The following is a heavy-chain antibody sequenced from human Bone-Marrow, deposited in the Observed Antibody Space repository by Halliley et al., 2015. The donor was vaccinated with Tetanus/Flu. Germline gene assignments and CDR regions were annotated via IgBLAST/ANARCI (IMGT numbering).Heavy chain of an antibody. V-gene: IGHV3-9*01. CDR3: AKDDLDY. J-gene: IGHJ4*02. Sequence: SLRLSCVGSGFIFDDYAMHWIRQAPGKGLEWISSISWHSGNRGYRDSVKGRFTISRDNAKNSLYLQMDSLRPEDTALYYCAKDDLDYWGQGALVTVSS. CDR1: GFIFDDYA. CDR2: ISWHSGNR.